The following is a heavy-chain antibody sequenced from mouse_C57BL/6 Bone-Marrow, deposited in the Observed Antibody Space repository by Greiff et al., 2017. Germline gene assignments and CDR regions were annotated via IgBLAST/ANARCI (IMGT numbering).Heavy chain of an antibody. CDR1: GYTFTSYG. CDR3: ARRYYGSPYWYFDV. CDR2: IYPRSGNT. Sequence: QVQLQQSGAELARPGASVKLSCKASGYTFTSYGISWVKQRTGQGLEWIGEIYPRSGNTYYNEKFKGKATLTADKSSSTAYMELRRLTSEDSAVYFCARRYYGSPYWYFDVWGTGTTVTVSS. V-gene: IGHV1-81*01. J-gene: IGHJ1*03. D-gene: IGHD1-1*01.